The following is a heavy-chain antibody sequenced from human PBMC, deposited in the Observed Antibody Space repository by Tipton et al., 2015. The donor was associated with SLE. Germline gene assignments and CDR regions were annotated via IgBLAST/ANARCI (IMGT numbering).Heavy chain of an antibody. V-gene: IGHV2-5*02. J-gene: IGHJ6*02. CDR3: AHILSYYYGLDV. Sequence: LVKPSQTLTLTCTFSGFSLRSSGVGVVWIRQPPGKALEWLALIYWDDDEHYSPSLKSRLTITKDTSKNQVVLTMTNMDPVDTATYYCAHILSYYYGLDVWGQGTTVTVSS. CDR2: IYWDDDE. CDR1: GFSLRSSGVG.